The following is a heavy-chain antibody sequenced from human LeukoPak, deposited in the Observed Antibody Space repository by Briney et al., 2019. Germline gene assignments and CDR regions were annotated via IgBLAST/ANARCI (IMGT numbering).Heavy chain of an antibody. Sequence: GGSLRLSCVAPGFTFSSYSMNWVRQAPGKGLEWVSSISGSSSYIYYADSVKGRFTISRDNAKNSLYLQMNSLRAGDTALYYCARADSNIAARRIGFDYWGQGTLVTVSS. CDR3: ARADSNIAARRIGFDY. V-gene: IGHV3-21*01. CDR2: ISGSSSYI. J-gene: IGHJ4*02. D-gene: IGHD6-6*01. CDR1: GFTFSSYS.